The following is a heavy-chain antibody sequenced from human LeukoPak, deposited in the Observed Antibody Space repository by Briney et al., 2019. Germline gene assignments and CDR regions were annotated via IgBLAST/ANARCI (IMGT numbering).Heavy chain of an antibody. CDR3: AKDGGYSSGNALYYFDY. CDR2: ISGSGGST. J-gene: IGHJ4*02. CDR1: GFTFSSYA. Sequence: GGSLRLSCAASGFTFSSYAMSWVRQAPGKGLEWVSAISGSGGSTYYADSVKGRFTISRDNSKNSLYLQMNSLRAEDTALYYCAKDGGYSSGNALYYFDYWGQGTLVTVSS. D-gene: IGHD6-19*01. V-gene: IGHV3-23*01.